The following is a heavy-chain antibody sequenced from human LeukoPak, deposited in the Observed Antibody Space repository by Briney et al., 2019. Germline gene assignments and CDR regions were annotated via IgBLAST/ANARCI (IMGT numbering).Heavy chain of an antibody. V-gene: IGHV3-7*03. CDR3: AKELYTTTTGLPLLDY. Sequence: GGSLRLSCAASGLTFGTYWMAWVRQAPGKGLEWVANIGPDGSAKYYVDSVRGRFTISRDNAKNSLYLQMNSLRAEDTALYYCAKELYTTTTGLPLLDYWGQGTLVTVSS. D-gene: IGHD4-17*01. CDR1: GLTFGTYW. J-gene: IGHJ4*02. CDR2: IGPDGSAK.